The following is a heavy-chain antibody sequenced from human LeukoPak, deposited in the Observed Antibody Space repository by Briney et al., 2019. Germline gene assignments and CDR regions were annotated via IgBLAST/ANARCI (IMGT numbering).Heavy chain of an antibody. D-gene: IGHD3-10*01. CDR1: GGPISSGVYY. CDR3: ARGVKGLRGAFDI. Sequence: SETLSLTCTVSGGPISSGVYYWSWIRQHPGKGLEWIGYIYYSGSTYSNPSLKSRLTMSVDISKNQFPLKLSSVTAADTAVYYCARGVKGLRGAFDIWGQGTMVTVSS. CDR2: IYYSGST. J-gene: IGHJ3*02. V-gene: IGHV4-31*03.